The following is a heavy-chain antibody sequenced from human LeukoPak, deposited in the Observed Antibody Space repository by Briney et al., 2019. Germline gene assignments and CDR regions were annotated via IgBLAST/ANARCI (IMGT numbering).Heavy chain of an antibody. CDR1: GGSISSGGFY. CDR2: FYYSGST. J-gene: IGHJ4*02. D-gene: IGHD3-22*01. V-gene: IGHV4-30-4*01. CDR3: ARGLHYYDSSALLV. Sequence: SETLPLTCTVSGGSISSGGFYWSWIRQPPGKGLEWIGYFYYSGSTYYNPSLKSRVTISVDTSKNQFSLKLSSVTAADTAVYYCARGLHYYDSSALLVWGQGTLVTVSS.